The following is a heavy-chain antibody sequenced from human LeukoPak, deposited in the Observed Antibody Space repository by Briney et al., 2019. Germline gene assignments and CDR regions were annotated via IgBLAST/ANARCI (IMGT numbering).Heavy chain of an antibody. CDR3: AREISRFGI. Sequence: SGGSLRLSCAASGFTFSSYGMHWVRQAPGKGLEWVAGIWYDGSSKYYADSVKGRLTISRDISKNTLYLQMHSLRAEDTAVYYCAREISRFGIWGQGTLVTVSS. J-gene: IGHJ4*02. V-gene: IGHV3-33*01. CDR2: IWYDGSSK. D-gene: IGHD3-16*01. CDR1: GFTFSSYG.